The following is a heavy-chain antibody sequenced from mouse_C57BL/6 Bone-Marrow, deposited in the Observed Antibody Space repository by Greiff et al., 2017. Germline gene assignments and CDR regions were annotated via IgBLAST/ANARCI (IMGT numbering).Heavy chain of an antibody. CDR2: IDPSDSYT. Sequence: QVQLQQPGAELVMPGASVKLSCKASGYTFTSYWMHWVKQRPGQGLEWIGEIDPSDSYTNYNQKFKGKSTLTVDKSSSTAYMQLSSLTSEDSAVYYCARSPHYCGSSLDWWGQGTTLTVSS. CDR1: GYTFTSYW. D-gene: IGHD1-1*01. CDR3: ARSPHYCGSSLDW. J-gene: IGHJ2*01. V-gene: IGHV1-69*01.